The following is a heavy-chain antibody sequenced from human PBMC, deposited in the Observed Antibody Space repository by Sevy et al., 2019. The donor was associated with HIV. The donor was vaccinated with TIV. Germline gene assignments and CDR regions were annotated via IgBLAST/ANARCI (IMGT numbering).Heavy chain of an antibody. D-gene: IGHD3-22*01. CDR1: GFTFSSYA. Sequence: GGSLRLSCAASGFTFSSYAIHWVRQAPGKGLEWVAVISYDGNNKYYADSVKGRFTISRDNSKNTLYLQMKSLRAEDTAVYYCARDVSYYDRSGYSLDYWGQGTVVTVSS. CDR2: ISYDGNNK. CDR3: ARDVSYYDRSGYSLDY. V-gene: IGHV3-30-3*01. J-gene: IGHJ4*02.